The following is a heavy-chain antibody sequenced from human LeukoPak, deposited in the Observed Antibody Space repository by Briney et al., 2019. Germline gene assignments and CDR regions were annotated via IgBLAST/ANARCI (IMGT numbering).Heavy chain of an antibody. D-gene: IGHD3-22*01. CDR2: IGGSGGFIT. CDR1: GFTFSSHG. Sequence: GGPLRLSCAASGFTFSSHGMNWVRQTPGKGLEWVSGIGGSGGFITYYADSVKGRFTISRDNSKNTLYLQMNSLRAEDTAVYYCAKDRGTIVVKYFDYWGQGTLVTVSS. J-gene: IGHJ4*02. V-gene: IGHV3-23*01. CDR3: AKDRGTIVVKYFDY.